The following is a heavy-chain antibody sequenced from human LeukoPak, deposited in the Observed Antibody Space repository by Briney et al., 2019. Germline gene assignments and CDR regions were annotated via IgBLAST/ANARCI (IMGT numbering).Heavy chain of an antibody. D-gene: IGHD4-17*01. CDR3: XXXXXXDYGDDFDY. Sequence: ASVKVSCKASGYTFTSYGISWVRQAPGQGLEWMGWISAYNGNTNYAQKLQGRVTMTTDTSTSTAYMELRSLRSDDTAVYYCXXXXXXDYGDDFDYWGQGTLVTVSS. CDR1: GYTFTSYG. V-gene: IGHV1-18*01. CDR2: ISAYNGNT. J-gene: IGHJ4*02.